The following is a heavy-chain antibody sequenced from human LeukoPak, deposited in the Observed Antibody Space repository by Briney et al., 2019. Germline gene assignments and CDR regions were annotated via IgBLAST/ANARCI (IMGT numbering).Heavy chain of an antibody. D-gene: IGHD3-10*01. V-gene: IGHV1-69*13. Sequence: SVKVSCKASGGTFSSYAISWVRQAPGQGLEWMGGIIPIFGTADYAQKFQGRVTITADESTSTAYMELSSLRSEDTAVYYCARPSHPRTYYYGSGSYSPYGMDVWGQGTTVTVSS. CDR2: IIPIFGTA. CDR3: ARPSHPRTYYYGSGSYSPYGMDV. J-gene: IGHJ6*02. CDR1: GGTFSSYA.